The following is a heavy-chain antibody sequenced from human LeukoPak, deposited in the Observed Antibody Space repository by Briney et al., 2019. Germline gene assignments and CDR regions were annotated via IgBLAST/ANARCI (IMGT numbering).Heavy chain of an antibody. D-gene: IGHD3-16*02. CDR2: IKQDGSEK. CDR1: GFTFSSYW. V-gene: IGHV3-7*03. Sequence: GRSLRLSCAASGFTFSSYWMSWVRQAPGKWREWVANIKQDGSEKYYVDPVTGRFTISRDNAKNSLYLQMNSLRAEDTAVYYCAREGAWDYVWGSYRYFDYWGQGTLVTVSS. J-gene: IGHJ4*02. CDR3: AREGAWDYVWGSYRYFDY.